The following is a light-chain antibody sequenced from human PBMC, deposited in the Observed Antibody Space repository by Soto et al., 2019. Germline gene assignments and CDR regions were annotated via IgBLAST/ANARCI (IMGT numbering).Light chain of an antibody. V-gene: IGLV2-11*01. CDR2: DVS. Sequence: QSVLTQPRSVSGSPGQSVTISCTGTSSDVGGYNYVSWYQQHPGKAPELMVYDVSKRPSGVPDRFSGSKSGNTASLTISGLQAEDEADYYCCSYAGDYSYVFGTGTKVT. CDR3: CSYAGDYSYV. J-gene: IGLJ1*01. CDR1: SSDVGGYNY.